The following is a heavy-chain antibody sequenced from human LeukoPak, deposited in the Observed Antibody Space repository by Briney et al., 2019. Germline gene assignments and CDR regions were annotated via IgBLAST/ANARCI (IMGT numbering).Heavy chain of an antibody. V-gene: IGHV3-23*01. D-gene: IGHD6-13*01. CDR2: ISGSGGST. CDR1: GFTFSSYA. Sequence: GRSLRLSCAASGFTFSSYAMSWVRQAPGKGREWVSAISGSGGSTYYADSVKGRFTISRDNSKNTLYLQMNSLRAEDTAVYYCAKDHYSSSWFFDYWGQGTLVTVSS. J-gene: IGHJ4*02. CDR3: AKDHYSSSWFFDY.